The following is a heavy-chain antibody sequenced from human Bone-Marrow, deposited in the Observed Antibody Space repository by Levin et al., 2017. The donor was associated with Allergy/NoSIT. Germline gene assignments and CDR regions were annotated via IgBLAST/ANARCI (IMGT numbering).Heavy chain of an antibody. J-gene: IGHJ5*02. V-gene: IGHV3-33*01. CDR2: IWYDGSNK. D-gene: IGHD3-10*01. Sequence: GGSLRLSCAASGFTFSSYGMHWVRQAPGKGLEWVAVIWYDGSNKYYADSVKGRFTISRDNSKNTLYLQMNSLRAEDTAVYYCARAHYYGSGSYSPNWFDPWGQGTLVTVSS. CDR1: GFTFSSYG. CDR3: ARAHYYGSGSYSPNWFDP.